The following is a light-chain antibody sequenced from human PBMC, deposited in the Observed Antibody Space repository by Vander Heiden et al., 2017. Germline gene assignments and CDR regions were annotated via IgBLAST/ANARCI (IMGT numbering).Light chain of an antibody. V-gene: IGLV3-21*02. CDR2: DDT. Sequence: SYVVTQPSSVSVAPGQTATITCGGNKIGSRSVHWYQQKPGRAPVLVVYDDTNRPSGIPDRFSGSNSANTATLTITRAEAGDEADYYCQMWDSSVDQVVFGGGAKLTVL. CDR1: KIGSRS. CDR3: QMWDSSVDQVV. J-gene: IGLJ2*01.